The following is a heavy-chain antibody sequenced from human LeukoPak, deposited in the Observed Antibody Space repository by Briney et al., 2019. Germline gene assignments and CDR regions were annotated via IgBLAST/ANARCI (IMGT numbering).Heavy chain of an antibody. CDR2: ISSSSSYI. CDR3: TTEVLEGATDGTFDI. J-gene: IGHJ3*02. V-gene: IGHV3-21*03. CDR1: GFTFSSYS. Sequence: PGGSLRLSCAASGFTFSSYSMNWVRQAPGKGLEWVSSISSSSSYIYYADSVKGRFTISRDNAKNSLYLLMNSLKTEDTAVYYCTTEVLEGATDGTFDIWGQGTMVTVSS. D-gene: IGHD1-26*01.